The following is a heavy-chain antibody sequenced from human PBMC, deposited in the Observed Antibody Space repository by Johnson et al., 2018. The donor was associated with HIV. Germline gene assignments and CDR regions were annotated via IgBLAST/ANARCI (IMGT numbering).Heavy chain of an antibody. CDR1: GFTVSSNY. Sequence: VQLVESGGGLVQPGGSLRLSCAASGFTVSSNYMSWVRQAPRKGLDWVSVIYSGGSTYYADSVKGRFTISRDNSKNTLYLQMNSLRAEDTAVYYCASQSSSWLYDAFDIWGQGTMVTVSS. J-gene: IGHJ3*02. V-gene: IGHV3-66*04. CDR3: ASQSSSWLYDAFDI. D-gene: IGHD6-13*01. CDR2: IYSGGST.